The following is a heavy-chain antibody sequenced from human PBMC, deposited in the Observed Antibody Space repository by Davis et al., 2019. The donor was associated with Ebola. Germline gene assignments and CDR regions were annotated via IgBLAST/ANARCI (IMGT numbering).Heavy chain of an antibody. D-gene: IGHD2-2*01. Sequence: GGSLRLSCAASGFTFSSYSMNWVRQAPGKGLEWVSSISSSSSYIYYADSVKGRFTISRDNAKNSLYLQMNSLRAEDTAVYYCASDIVVVPAAHEVDYWGQGTLVTVSS. CDR1: GFTFSSYS. V-gene: IGHV3-21*01. J-gene: IGHJ4*02. CDR2: ISSSSSYI. CDR3: ASDIVVVPAAHEVDY.